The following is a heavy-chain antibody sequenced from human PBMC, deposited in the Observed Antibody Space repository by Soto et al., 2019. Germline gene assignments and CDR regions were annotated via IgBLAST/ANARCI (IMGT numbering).Heavy chain of an antibody. CDR2: IYRGGGT. J-gene: IGHJ4*01. CDR1: GFTVSSNY. V-gene: IGHV3-66*01. D-gene: IGHD4-17*01. CDR3: VRNGAYGDYD. Sequence: EVQVVESGGGLVQPGGSLRLSCAASGFTVSSNYMSWVRQTPGKGLEWVSGIYRGGGTSYADSVKGRFTTSSANSKNTLYLQMSSLRAEDTAVYYCVRNGAYGDYDWGHGTLVTVSS.